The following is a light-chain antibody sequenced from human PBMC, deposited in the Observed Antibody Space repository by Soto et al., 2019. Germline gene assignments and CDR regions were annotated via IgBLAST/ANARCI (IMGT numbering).Light chain of an antibody. Sequence: QSALTLPRSVSGSPGQSVTISCTGTSSDVGGYNYVSWYQQHPGKAPKLMIYDVSKRPSGVPDRFSGSKSGNTASLTISGLQAEDEADYYCCSYAGSYTYAFGTGTKVTVL. CDR1: SSDVGGYNY. V-gene: IGLV2-11*01. CDR2: DVS. CDR3: CSYAGSYTYA. J-gene: IGLJ1*01.